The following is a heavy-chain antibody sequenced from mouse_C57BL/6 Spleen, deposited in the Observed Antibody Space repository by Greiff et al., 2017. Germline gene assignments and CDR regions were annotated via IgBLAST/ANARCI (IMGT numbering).Heavy chain of an antibody. CDR1: GFTFSDYG. D-gene: IGHD2-5*01. CDR3: ARVYSNFSWFAY. Sequence: EVKVEESGGGLVKPGGSLKLSCAASGFTFSDYGMHWVRQAPEKGLEWVAYISSGSSTIYYADTVKGRFTISRDNAKNTLFLQMTSLRSEDTAMYYCARVYSNFSWFAYWGQGTLVTVSA. CDR2: ISSGSSTI. V-gene: IGHV5-17*01. J-gene: IGHJ3*01.